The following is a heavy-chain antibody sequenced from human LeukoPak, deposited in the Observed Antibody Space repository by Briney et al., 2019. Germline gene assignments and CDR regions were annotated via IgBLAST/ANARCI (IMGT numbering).Heavy chain of an antibody. CDR3: ARLMTTVTTYAFDI. Sequence: SETLSLTCAVYGGSFSGYYWSWIRQPPGKGLEWIGEINHSGSTNYNPSLKSRVTISVDTSKNQFSLKLSSVTAADTAVYYCARLMTTVTTYAFDIWGQGTMVTVSS. V-gene: IGHV4-34*01. CDR1: GGSFSGYY. J-gene: IGHJ3*02. CDR2: INHSGST. D-gene: IGHD4-17*01.